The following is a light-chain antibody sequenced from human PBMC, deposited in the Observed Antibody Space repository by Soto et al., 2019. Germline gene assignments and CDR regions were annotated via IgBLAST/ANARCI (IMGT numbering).Light chain of an antibody. CDR2: KAS. V-gene: IGKV1-5*03. Sequence: DIQMTQSPSTLSASVGDRVTITCRASQSISSWLAWYQQKPGKAPKLLIYKASSLESGVPSRFSGSGSGTEFTLTISSMQRDDFATYYCQKFHSFYTTFGQGTKVEIK. J-gene: IGKJ1*01. CDR1: QSISSW. CDR3: QKFHSFYTT.